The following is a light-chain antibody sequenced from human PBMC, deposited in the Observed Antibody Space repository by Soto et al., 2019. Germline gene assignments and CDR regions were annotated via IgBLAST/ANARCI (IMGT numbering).Light chain of an antibody. Sequence: QSVLTQPASVSGSPGQSITLSCTGTSSDVGGYNYVSWYQQHPGEAPKLMIYDVYNRPSGVSYRFSGSKSGNTASLTISGLQAEDEADYYCSSYTSDTTRDVVFGGGTQLTVL. CDR1: SSDVGGYNY. CDR3: SSYTSDTTRDVV. V-gene: IGLV2-14*01. CDR2: DVY. J-gene: IGLJ2*01.